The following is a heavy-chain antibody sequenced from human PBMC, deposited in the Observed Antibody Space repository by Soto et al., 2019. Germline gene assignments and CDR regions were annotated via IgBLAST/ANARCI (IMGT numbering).Heavy chain of an antibody. CDR3: AKVLGFGYPYYFDY. CDR2: IRGSGGAT. J-gene: IGHJ4*02. Sequence: PGGSLRLSCAASGLTFNSYAMNWVRQAPGKGLEWVSTIRGSGGATYYADSVKGRFTISRDNSKNTLYMQMNRLRAEDTAVYYCAKVLGFGYPYYFDYWGQGTLVTVSS. D-gene: IGHD5-18*01. V-gene: IGHV3-23*01. CDR1: GLTFNSYA.